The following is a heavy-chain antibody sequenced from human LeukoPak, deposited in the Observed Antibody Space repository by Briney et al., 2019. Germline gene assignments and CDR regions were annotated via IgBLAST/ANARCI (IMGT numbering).Heavy chain of an antibody. V-gene: IGHV4-61*09. Sequence: SQTLSLTCTVSGGSISSGSYNWSWIRQPAGKGLGWIGHIYTSRSTNYNPSLKSRVTISVDTSKNQFSLKLSSVTAADTAVYYCARNRVTTPGAFDVWGQGTMVTVSS. CDR2: IYTSRST. CDR1: GGSISSGSYN. J-gene: IGHJ3*01. D-gene: IGHD1-1*01. CDR3: ARNRVTTPGAFDV.